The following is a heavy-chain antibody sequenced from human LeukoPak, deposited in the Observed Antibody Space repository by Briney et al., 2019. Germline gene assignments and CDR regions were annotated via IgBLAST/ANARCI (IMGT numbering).Heavy chain of an antibody. CDR1: GGSISSSSYY. J-gene: IGHJ6*03. CDR3: ASLRSYYYMDV. Sequence: PSETLSLTCTVSGGSISSSSYYWGWIRPPPGKGLEWIGSIYYNGSTYYNPSLKSRVTISVDTSKNQFSLKLSSVTAADTAVYYCASLRSYYYMDVWGKGTTVTVSS. V-gene: IGHV4-39*01. CDR2: IYYNGST. D-gene: IGHD3-10*01.